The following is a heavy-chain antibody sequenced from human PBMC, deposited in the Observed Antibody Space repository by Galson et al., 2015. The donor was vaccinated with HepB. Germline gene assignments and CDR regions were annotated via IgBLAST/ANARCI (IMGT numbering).Heavy chain of an antibody. CDR1: GFTFSSYG. Sequence: SLRLSCATSGFTFSSYGIHWVRQAPGKGLEWLAVISYDGSNQYYADSVKGRFTISRDNSKKTVYLHMKSLSAEDTALYYCAKDSRDYIGGRYLPGFDPWGQGTLVTVSS. D-gene: IGHD3-16*02. J-gene: IGHJ5*02. CDR2: ISYDGSNQ. V-gene: IGHV3-30*18. CDR3: AKDSRDYIGGRYLPGFDP.